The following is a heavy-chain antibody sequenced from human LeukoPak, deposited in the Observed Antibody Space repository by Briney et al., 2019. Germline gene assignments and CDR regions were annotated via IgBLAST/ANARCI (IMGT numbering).Heavy chain of an antibody. D-gene: IGHD2-21*02. J-gene: IGHJ3*02. V-gene: IGHV1-46*01. CDR2: INPTGGST. Sequence: ASVTVSFTASGYTFSSYYINRVRQAPGKGLEWMGIINPTGGSTRYAQKFQGRVTMTRDTSTSTVYMELSSLRSEDTAVYYCARGRVTATDGFDIWGQGTTVIVSS. CDR3: ARGRVTATDGFDI. CDR1: GYTFSSYY.